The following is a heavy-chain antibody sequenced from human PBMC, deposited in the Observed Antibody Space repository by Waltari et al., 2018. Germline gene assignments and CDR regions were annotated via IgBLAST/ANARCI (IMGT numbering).Heavy chain of an antibody. V-gene: IGHV3-53*01. J-gene: IGHJ3*02. CDR3: ARDAGVGAYYAFDI. D-gene: IGHD1-26*01. CDR1: GFTVSSNY. CDR2: IYSGGST. Sequence: EVQLVESGGGLIQPGGSLRLSCAASGFTVSSNYMSWVRQAPGKGLEWGSGIYSGGSTYYADSVKGRFTISRDNSKNTLYLQMNSLRAEDTAVYYCARDAGVGAYYAFDIWGQGTMVTVSS.